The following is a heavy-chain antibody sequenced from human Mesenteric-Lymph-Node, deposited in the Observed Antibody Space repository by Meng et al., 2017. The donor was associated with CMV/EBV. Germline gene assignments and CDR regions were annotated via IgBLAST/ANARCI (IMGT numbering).Heavy chain of an antibody. J-gene: IGHJ5*02. CDR2: ISSSSSTI. CDR3: AKSKPTYYYGSGSYPNNWFDP. Sequence: ETLSLTCAASGFTFSSYSMNWVRQAPGKGLEWVSYISSSSSTIYYADSVKGRFTISRDNAKNSLYLQMNSLRAEDTAVYYCAKSKPTYYYGSGSYPNNWFDPWGQGTLVTVSS. CDR1: GFTFSSYS. D-gene: IGHD3-10*01. V-gene: IGHV3-48*04.